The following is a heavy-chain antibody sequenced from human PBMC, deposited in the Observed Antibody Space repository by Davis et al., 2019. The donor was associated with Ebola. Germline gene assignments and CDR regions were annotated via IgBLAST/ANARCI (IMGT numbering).Heavy chain of an antibody. CDR1: GFTFSGSA. V-gene: IGHV3-73*01. CDR3: TRHRIVGAAAGRAHYYYYGMDV. CDR2: IRSKANSYAT. Sequence: PGGSLRLSCAASGFTFSGSAMRWVRQASGKGLEWVGRIRSKANSYATAYAASVKGRFTIYRDDSKNTAYLQMKRLKTEDTAVYYCTRHRIVGAAAGRAHYYYYGMDVWGQGTTVTVSS. D-gene: IGHD6-13*01. J-gene: IGHJ6*02.